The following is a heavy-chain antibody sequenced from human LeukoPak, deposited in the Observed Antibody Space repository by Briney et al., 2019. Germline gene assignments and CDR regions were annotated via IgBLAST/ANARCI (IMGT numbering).Heavy chain of an antibody. CDR1: GFTFEDYV. V-gene: IGHV3-9*01. CDR3: AKDMRDYDVFTGYFPFDY. D-gene: IGHD3-9*01. Sequence: PGRSLRLPCAASGFTFEDYVMHWVRQPPGKGLEWVSGISWNSGNIVYADSVKGRFTISRDNAKNSLYLQMNSLRPEDTALYYCAKDMRDYDVFTGYFPFDYWGQGTLVAVSS. J-gene: IGHJ4*02. CDR2: ISWNSGNI.